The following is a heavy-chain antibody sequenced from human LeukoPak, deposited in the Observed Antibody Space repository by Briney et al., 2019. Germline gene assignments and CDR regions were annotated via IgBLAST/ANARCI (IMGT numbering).Heavy chain of an antibody. J-gene: IGHJ4*02. Sequence: SETLSLTCTVSGGSISSYYWSWIRQPPGKGLEWIGYIYYSGSTNYNPSLKSRVTISVDTSKNQFSLKLSSVTAADTAAYYCASSYDSSGYYAPYYFDYWGQGTLVTVSS. D-gene: IGHD3-22*01. CDR1: GGSISSYY. CDR3: ASSYDSSGYYAPYYFDY. CDR2: IYYSGST. V-gene: IGHV4-59*08.